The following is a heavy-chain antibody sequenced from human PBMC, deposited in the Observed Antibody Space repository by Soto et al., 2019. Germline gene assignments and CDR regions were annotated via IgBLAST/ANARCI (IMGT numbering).Heavy chain of an antibody. J-gene: IGHJ4*02. CDR3: MTTTRDRPFDY. Sequence: EVHLVESGGDLVQPGGSLRLSCEASGFSFSSYWMTWVHQAPGKRLEYVAIIRQAGSEKKYVDSVMGRFTISRDNAKTSSYLQMNSLRDEDTAVYYCMTTTRDRPFDYWGQGTLVTVSS. D-gene: IGHD1-1*01. CDR2: IRQAGSEK. CDR1: GFSFSSYW. V-gene: IGHV3-7*03.